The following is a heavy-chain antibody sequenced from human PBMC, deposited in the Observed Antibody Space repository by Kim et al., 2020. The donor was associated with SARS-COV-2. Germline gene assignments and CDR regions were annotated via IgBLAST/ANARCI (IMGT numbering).Heavy chain of an antibody. V-gene: IGHV4-61*01. CDR3: ASVALLWFGELSGAFDY. CDR2: IYYSGST. CDR1: GGSVSSGSYY. D-gene: IGHD3-10*01. Sequence: SETLSLTCTVSGGSVSSGSYYWSWIRQPPGKGLEWIGYIYYSGSTNYNPSLKSRVTISVDTSKNQFSLKLSSVTAADMAVYYCASVALLWFGELSGAFDYWGQGTLVTVSS. J-gene: IGHJ4*02.